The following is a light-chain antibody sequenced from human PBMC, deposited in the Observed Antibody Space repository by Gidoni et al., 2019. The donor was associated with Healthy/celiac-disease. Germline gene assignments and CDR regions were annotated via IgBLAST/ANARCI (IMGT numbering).Light chain of an antibody. CDR3: QKYNSAPLT. V-gene: IGKV1-27*01. Sequence: DIQMTQSPSSLSASVGDRVTITCRASQGISHYLAWYQQKPGKVPRPLIYAASTLQSGVPSRFSGSGSGTDFTLTISSLQPEDVATYYCQKYNSAPLTFGGGTKVEIK. J-gene: IGKJ4*01. CDR1: QGISHY. CDR2: AAS.